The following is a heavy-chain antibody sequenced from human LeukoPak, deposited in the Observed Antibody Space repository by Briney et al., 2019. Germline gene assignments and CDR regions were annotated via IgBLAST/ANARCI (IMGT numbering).Heavy chain of an antibody. D-gene: IGHD6-19*01. J-gene: IGHJ4*02. V-gene: IGHV3-21*01. CDR1: GFTFSSYS. CDR2: ISSSSSYI. CDR3: ASLYSSGWPRNDY. Sequence: GGSLRLSCAASGFTFSSYSMNWVRQAPGKGLEWVSSISSSSSYIYYADSVKGRFTISRDSAKNSLYLQMNSLRAEDTAVYYCASLYSSGWPRNDYWGQGTLVTVSS.